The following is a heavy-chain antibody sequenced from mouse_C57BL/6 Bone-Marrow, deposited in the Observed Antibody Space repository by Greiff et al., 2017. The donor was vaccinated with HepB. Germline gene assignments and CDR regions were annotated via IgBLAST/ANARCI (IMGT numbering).Heavy chain of an antibody. CDR3: TRHFCDY. Sequence: QVQLQQPGAELVKPGASVKLSCKASGYTFTSYWMHWVKQRPGRGLEWIGRIDPNSGGTKYNEKFTSKASLTVDKPSSPAVLQLSSLTSEDSAVDCCTRHFCDYWGQGTTLTVSS. CDR1: GYTFTSYW. V-gene: IGHV1-72*01. J-gene: IGHJ2*01. CDR2: IDPNSGGT.